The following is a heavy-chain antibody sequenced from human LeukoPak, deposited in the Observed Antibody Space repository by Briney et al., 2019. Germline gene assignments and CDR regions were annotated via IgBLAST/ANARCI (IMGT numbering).Heavy chain of an antibody. V-gene: IGHV1-69*05. D-gene: IGHD7-27*01. CDR1: GGTFNNYA. J-gene: IGHJ4*02. Sequence: SVKVSCKASGGTFNNYAFSWVRQAPGQGLEWMGGIIPIFGTANYAQKFQGGVTITTDESTSTAYMELSSLRSEDTAVYYCARASGLNWANHDYWGQGTLVTVSS. CDR3: ARASGLNWANHDY. CDR2: IIPIFGTA.